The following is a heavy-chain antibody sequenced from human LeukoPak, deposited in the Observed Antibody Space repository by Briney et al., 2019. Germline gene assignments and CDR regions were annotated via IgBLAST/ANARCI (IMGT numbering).Heavy chain of an antibody. Sequence: GRSLRLSCAASGFTFSSYAMHWVRQAPGKGREWVAVISYDGSNKYYADSVKGRFTISRDNSKNTLYLQMNSLRAEDTAVYYCARDPTGGSGWYYYYFDYWGQGTLVTVSS. CDR1: GFTFSSYA. CDR2: ISYDGSNK. J-gene: IGHJ4*02. V-gene: IGHV3-30-3*01. CDR3: ARDPTGGSGWYYYYFDY. D-gene: IGHD6-19*01.